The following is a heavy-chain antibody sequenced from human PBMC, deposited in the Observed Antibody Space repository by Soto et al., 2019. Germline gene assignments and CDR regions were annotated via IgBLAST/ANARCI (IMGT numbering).Heavy chain of an antibody. CDR1: GFTFSSYA. V-gene: IGHV3-23*01. J-gene: IGHJ4*02. CDR2: ISGSGGST. D-gene: IGHD1-26*01. Sequence: GGSLRLSCAASGFTFSSYAMSWVRQAPGKGLEWVSAISGSGGSTYYADSVKGRFTISRDNSKNTLYLQMNSLRAEDTAVYYCAKDSYSEWELPRHFDYWGQGTLVTVSS. CDR3: AKDSYSEWELPRHFDY.